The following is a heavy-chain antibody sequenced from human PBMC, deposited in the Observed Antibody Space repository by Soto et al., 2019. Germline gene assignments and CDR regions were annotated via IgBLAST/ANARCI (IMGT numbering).Heavy chain of an antibody. CDR1: GGSISSGGYS. Sequence: QLQLQESGSGLVKPSQTLSLTCAVSGGSISSGGYSWSWIRQPPGKGLEWIGYIYHSGSTYYNPSLKXXVXIXXDRSKNQFSLKLSSVTAADTAVYYCARESDYGDSYWGQGTLVTVSS. J-gene: IGHJ4*02. V-gene: IGHV4-30-2*01. CDR2: IYHSGST. D-gene: IGHD4-17*01. CDR3: ARESDYGDSY.